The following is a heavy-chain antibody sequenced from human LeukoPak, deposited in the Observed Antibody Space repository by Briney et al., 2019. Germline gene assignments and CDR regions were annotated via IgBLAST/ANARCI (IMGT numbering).Heavy chain of an antibody. CDR1: GFTFSGSP. Sequence: PGGSLRLSCAASGFTFSGSPILWVRQASGKGLEWVGRIRSKADNYATAYAASVQGRCTISRDDSKSTAHLQLNSLKTEDTAVYYCTQSNYWGQGALVTVSS. CDR2: IRSKADNYAT. V-gene: IGHV3-73*01. CDR3: TQSNY. J-gene: IGHJ4*02.